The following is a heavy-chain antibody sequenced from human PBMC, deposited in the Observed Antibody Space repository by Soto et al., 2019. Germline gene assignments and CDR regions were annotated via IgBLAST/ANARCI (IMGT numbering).Heavy chain of an antibody. CDR1: GYTFTSYA. CDR3: ARDLSWFGELLGY. V-gene: IGHV1-3*01. D-gene: IGHD3-10*01. J-gene: IGHJ4*02. CDR2: INVGNGDT. Sequence: GASVKVSCKASGYTFTSYAMHWVRQAPGQRLEWMGWINVGNGDTKYSQKFQGRVTITRDTSASTVYMELSSLRSEDTAVYYCARDLSWFGELLGYWGQGTRVTVSS.